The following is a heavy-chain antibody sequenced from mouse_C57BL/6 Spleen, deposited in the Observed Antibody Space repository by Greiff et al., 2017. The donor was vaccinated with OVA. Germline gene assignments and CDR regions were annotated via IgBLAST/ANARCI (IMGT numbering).Heavy chain of an antibody. Sequence: QVQLQQSGAELARPGASVKMSCKASGYTFTSYTMHWVKQRPGQGLEWIGYINPSSGYTKYNQKFKDKATLTADKSSSTAYMQLSSLTSEDSAVYDCARLGSITPNYFDYWGQGTTLTVSS. J-gene: IGHJ2*01. CDR1: GYTFTSYT. D-gene: IGHD1-1*01. CDR2: INPSSGYT. CDR3: ARLGSITPNYFDY. V-gene: IGHV1-4*01.